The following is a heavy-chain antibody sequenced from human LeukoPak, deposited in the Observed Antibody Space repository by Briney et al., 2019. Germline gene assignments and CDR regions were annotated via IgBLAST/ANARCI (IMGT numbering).Heavy chain of an antibody. D-gene: IGHD6-13*01. V-gene: IGHV3-7*05. CDR2: IKQDGSEK. CDR1: GFTFSNYW. CDR3: ARGMRQYSSSWYWGY. J-gene: IGHJ4*02. Sequence: PGGSLRLSCATSGFTFSNYWMSWVRQAPGKGLEWVASIKQDGSEKYYVDSVKGRFTISRDNAKNSLYLQMNSLRAEDTAVYYCARGMRQYSSSWYWGYWGQGTLVTVSS.